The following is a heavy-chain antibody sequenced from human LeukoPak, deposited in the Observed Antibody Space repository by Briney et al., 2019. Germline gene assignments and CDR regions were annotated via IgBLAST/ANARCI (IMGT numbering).Heavy chain of an antibody. V-gene: IGHV3-30-3*01. D-gene: IGHD3-10*02. Sequence: GGSLRLSCAASGFTFSSYAMHWVRQAPGKGLEWVAVISYDGSNKYYADSVKGRFTISRDNSKNTLYLQMNSLRAEDTAVYYCARETPYVLDYWGQGTLVTVSS. CDR3: ARETPYVLDY. CDR1: GFTFSSYA. CDR2: ISYDGSNK. J-gene: IGHJ4*02.